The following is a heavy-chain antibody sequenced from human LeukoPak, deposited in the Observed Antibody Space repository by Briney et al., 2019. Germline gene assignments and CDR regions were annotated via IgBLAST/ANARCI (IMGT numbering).Heavy chain of an antibody. CDR3: VGSSGYYYNY. Sequence: PSETLSLTCAVYGGSFSGYYWSWIRQPPGKGLEWIGEINHSGSTNYNPSLKSRFTISVDTSKNQFSLKLSCGTAADTAVYYCVGSSGYYYNYWGQGTLVTVS. CDR2: INHSGST. D-gene: IGHD3-22*01. J-gene: IGHJ4*02. V-gene: IGHV4-34*01. CDR1: GGSFSGYY.